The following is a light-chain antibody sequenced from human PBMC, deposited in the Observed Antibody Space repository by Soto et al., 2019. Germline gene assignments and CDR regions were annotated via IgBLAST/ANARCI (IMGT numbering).Light chain of an antibody. V-gene: IGLV2-23*02. CDR1: SSDVGSYNL. CDR3: CSYAGSSPPYV. CDR2: EVS. J-gene: IGLJ1*01. Sequence: QSVLTQPASVSGSPGQSITISCTGTSSDVGSYNLVSWYQQHTGKAPKLMIYEVSKRPSGVSNRFSGSKSGNTASLTISGLQAEDEADYYCCSYAGSSPPYVFGTGTRAPS.